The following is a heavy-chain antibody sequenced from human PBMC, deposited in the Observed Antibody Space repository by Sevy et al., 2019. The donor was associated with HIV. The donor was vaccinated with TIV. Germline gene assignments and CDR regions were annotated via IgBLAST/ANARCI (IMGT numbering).Heavy chain of an antibody. CDR3: GRDPRASVIYARNLFDP. Sequence: GGSLRLSCAASGFTFSSYWMHWVRQAPGKGLVWVSLINTDGSNTIYADSVKGRFTISRDNAKNTLYLQMSSLRAEDTAVDYCGRDPRASVIYARNLFDPWGQGTLVTVSS. CDR2: INTDGSNT. D-gene: IGHD3-10*01. J-gene: IGHJ5*02. V-gene: IGHV3-74*01. CDR1: GFTFSSYW.